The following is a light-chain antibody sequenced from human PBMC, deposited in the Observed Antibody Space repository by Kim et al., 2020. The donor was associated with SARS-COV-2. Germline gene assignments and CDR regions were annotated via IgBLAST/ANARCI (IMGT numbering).Light chain of an antibody. CDR3: QQYNSYPVT. Sequence: DIQMTQSPSTLSASVGDRVTITCRASQSISNWLAWYQQKPGKAPKLLIYTASTLESGVPSRFSGSGSGTEFTLTISSLQPDDSATYHCQQYNSYPVTFGGGTKVDIK. CDR2: TAS. J-gene: IGKJ4*01. CDR1: QSISNW. V-gene: IGKV1-5*03.